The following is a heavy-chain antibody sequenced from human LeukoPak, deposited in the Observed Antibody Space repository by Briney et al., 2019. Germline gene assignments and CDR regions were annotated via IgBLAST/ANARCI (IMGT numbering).Heavy chain of an antibody. V-gene: IGHV3-7*01. D-gene: IGHD4-17*01. CDR1: GYSFTSYW. CDR3: ARLYGDYNWFDP. J-gene: IGHJ5*02. Sequence: GESLKISCKGSGYSFTSYWIGWVRQAPGKGLEWVANIKQDGSEKYYVDSVKGRFTISRDNAKNSLYLQMNSLRAEDTAVYYCARLYGDYNWFDPWGQGTLVTVSS. CDR2: IKQDGSEK.